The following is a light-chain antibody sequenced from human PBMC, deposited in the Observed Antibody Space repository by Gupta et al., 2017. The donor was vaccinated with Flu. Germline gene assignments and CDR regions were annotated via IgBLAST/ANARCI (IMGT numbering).Light chain of an antibody. J-gene: IGKJ2*01. CDR1: QSLLHSNGYNY. V-gene: IGKV2-28*01. Sequence: ARQSLLHSNGYNYLDWYLQKPGQVPQLLIYLGSNRASGVPDRFSGSGSGTDFTLKISRVEAEDAGIYYCMQTLQTPYTFGQGTKLEIK. CDR2: LGS. CDR3: MQTLQTPYT.